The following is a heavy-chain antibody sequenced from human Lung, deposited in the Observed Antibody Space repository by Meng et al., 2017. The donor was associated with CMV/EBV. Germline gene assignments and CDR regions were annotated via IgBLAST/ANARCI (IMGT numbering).Heavy chain of an antibody. CDR1: GYTFTSYY. V-gene: IGHV1-46*01. J-gene: IGHJ3*02. CDR3: ARVGNERITIFGVVTKGAFDI. CDR2: INPSGGST. D-gene: IGHD3-3*01. Sequence: ASVKVSCKASGYTFTSYYMHWVRQAPGQGLEWMGIINPSGGSTSYAQKFQGRVTMTRDTSTSTVYMELSSLRSEDTAVYYCARVGNERITIFGVVTKGAFDIWGQGXMVTVSS.